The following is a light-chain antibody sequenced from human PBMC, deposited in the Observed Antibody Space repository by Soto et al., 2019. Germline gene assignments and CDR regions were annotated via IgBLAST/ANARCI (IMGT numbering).Light chain of an antibody. V-gene: IGKV4-1*01. CDR1: QTVLSSSNNRNY. J-gene: IGKJ1*01. CDR2: WAS. CDR3: QQYSVTPRT. Sequence: DIVMTQSPDSLAVSLGERATINCKSSQTVLSSSNNRNYLGWYQQKRGQPPKLLIYWASTRESGVPDRFSGSRSGTDFALTISSLQAEDVAVYYCQQYSVTPRTFGQGTKVEIK.